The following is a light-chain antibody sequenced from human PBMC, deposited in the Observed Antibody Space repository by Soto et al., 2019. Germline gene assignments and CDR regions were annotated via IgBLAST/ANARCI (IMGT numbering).Light chain of an antibody. CDR1: SSDVGGYNY. V-gene: IGLV2-14*01. CDR2: EVS. CDR3: CSYTDSRTHI. Sequence: QSALTQPASVSGSPGQSITISCTGTSSDVGGYNYVSWYQQHPGKAPKLIIFEVSYRPSGISNRLSASKSGDTASLTISGLQADDEADYYCCSYTDSRTHIFGSGTKV. J-gene: IGLJ1*01.